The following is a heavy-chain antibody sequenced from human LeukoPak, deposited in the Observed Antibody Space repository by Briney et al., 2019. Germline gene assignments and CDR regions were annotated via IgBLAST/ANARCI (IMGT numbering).Heavy chain of an antibody. D-gene: IGHD2-15*01. CDR3: GGFGYEAGVDL. CDR2: IKPDGSET. CDR1: GFMFSTYW. V-gene: IGHV3-7*01. Sequence: GGSLRLSCAASGFMFSTYWMTWVRQAPGKGLEWVANIKPDGSETYYVDSVKGRFTISRDNTRNLLYLQMNSLRGEDAAVYHCGGFGYEAGVDLWGQGTLVSVSS. J-gene: IGHJ4*02.